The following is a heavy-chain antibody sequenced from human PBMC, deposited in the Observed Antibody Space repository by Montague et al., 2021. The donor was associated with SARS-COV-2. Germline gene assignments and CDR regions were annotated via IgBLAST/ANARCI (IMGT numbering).Heavy chain of an antibody. J-gene: IGHJ4*02. CDR3: ARHADWDWYEFDY. V-gene: IGHV4-59*08. CDR1: GGSFSSSY. Sequence: SETLSLTCSVSGGSFSSSYWSWIRQPPGKGLEWIGYIRHYGSAKYNPSLKSRVTISVDTSKNQFSLKLSSVTAVDTAVYYCARHADWDWYEFDYWGQGTLVTVSS. CDR2: IRHYGSA. D-gene: IGHD3-9*01.